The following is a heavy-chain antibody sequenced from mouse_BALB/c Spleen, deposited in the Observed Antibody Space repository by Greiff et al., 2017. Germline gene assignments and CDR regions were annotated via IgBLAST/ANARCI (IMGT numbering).Heavy chain of an antibody. CDR1: GFTFSSYG. Sequence: EVQLQESGGGLVQPGGSLKLSCAASGFTFSSYGMSWVRQTPDKRLELVATINSNGGSTYYPDSVKGRFTIARDDAKNTLYLQMSSLKSEDTAMYYCAREGYGTRAMDYWGQGTSVTVSS. D-gene: IGHD3-1*01. J-gene: IGHJ4*01. CDR3: AREGYGTRAMDY. V-gene: IGHV5-6-3*01. CDR2: INSNGGST.